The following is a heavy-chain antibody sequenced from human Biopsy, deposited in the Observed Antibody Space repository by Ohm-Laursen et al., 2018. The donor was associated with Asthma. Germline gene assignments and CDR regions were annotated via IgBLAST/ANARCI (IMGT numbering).Heavy chain of an antibody. Sequence: SVKVSCKTSGYTFNSAGITWVRQAPGQGLEWMGWISVYNGNTKVAQKLQDRVTMSTDTSTSTACMELRSLRSDDTAVYFCARAVDYSHYYGIDVWGQGTTVTVS. CDR3: ARAVDYSHYYGIDV. D-gene: IGHD3-10*01. CDR1: GYTFNSAG. V-gene: IGHV1-18*01. J-gene: IGHJ6*02. CDR2: ISVYNGNT.